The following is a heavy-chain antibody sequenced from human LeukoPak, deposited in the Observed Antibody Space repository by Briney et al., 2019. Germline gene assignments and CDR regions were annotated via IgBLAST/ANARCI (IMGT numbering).Heavy chain of an antibody. Sequence: SKTLSLTCTVSGGSISSYYWSWIRQPPGKGLEWIGYIYYSGSTNYNPSLKSRVTISVDTSKNQVSLKLSSVTAADTAVYYCARLDTALSSIQIWGQGTLVTVSS. CDR3: ARLDTALSSIQI. CDR2: IYYSGST. V-gene: IGHV4-59*01. D-gene: IGHD5-18*01. J-gene: IGHJ4*02. CDR1: GGSISSYY.